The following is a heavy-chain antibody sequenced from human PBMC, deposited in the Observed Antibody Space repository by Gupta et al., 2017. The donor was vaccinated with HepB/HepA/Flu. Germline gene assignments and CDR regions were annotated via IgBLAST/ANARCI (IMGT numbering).Heavy chain of an antibody. CDR1: GYTFATYA. J-gene: IGHJ4*02. Sequence: QVQLVQSGAEVKKPGASVKVSCKTSGYTFATYAIHWVRQAPGQSLEWMGWINGDNGYTTYSQKFQGRVTITRDTSASTAYVEVNSLRSEDTAVYDGARVGFGFERWLVLNNWGQGTRVTVSS. CDR3: ARVGFGFERWLVLNN. D-gene: IGHD6-19*01. CDR2: INGDNGYT. V-gene: IGHV1-3*01.